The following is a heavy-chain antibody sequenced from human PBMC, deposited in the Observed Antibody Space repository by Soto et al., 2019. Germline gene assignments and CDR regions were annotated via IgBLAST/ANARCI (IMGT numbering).Heavy chain of an antibody. Sequence: GGSLRLSCAASGFTFSSYSMNWVRQAPGKGLEWVSSISSSSSYIYYADSVKGRFTISRDNAKNSLYLQMNSLRAEDTAVYYCASNYYGSGSYYNAGAFDIWGQGTMVTVSS. CDR2: ISSSSSYI. V-gene: IGHV3-21*01. J-gene: IGHJ3*02. CDR3: ASNYYGSGSYYNAGAFDI. CDR1: GFTFSSYS. D-gene: IGHD3-10*01.